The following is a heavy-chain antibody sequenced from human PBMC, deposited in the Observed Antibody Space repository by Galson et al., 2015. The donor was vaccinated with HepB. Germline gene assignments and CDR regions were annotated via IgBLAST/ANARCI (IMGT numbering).Heavy chain of an antibody. J-gene: IGHJ6*03. V-gene: IGHV1-8*01. CDR2: MNPNSGNT. D-gene: IGHD3-3*01. Sequence: SVKVSCKASGYTFTSYDINWVRQATGQGLEWMGWMNPNSGNTGYAQKFQGRVTMTRNTSISTAYMGLSSLRSEDTAVYYCARVDRDYDFWSGYPPQYYYYYYMDVWGKGTTVTVSS. CDR1: GYTFTSYD. CDR3: ARVDRDYDFWSGYPPQYYYYYYMDV.